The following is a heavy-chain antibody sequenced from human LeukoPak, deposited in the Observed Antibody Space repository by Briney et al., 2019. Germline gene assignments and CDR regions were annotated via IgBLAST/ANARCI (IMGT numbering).Heavy chain of an antibody. CDR3: ERGSYSDYIFDY. J-gene: IGHJ4*02. CDR1: GYTFTSYG. V-gene: IGHV1-18*01. CDR2: ISAYNGNT. D-gene: IGHD4-11*01. Sequence: ASVKVSCKASGYTFTSYGISWVRQAPGQGLEGMGWISAYNGNTNYAQKLQGRVTMTTDTSTSTAYMELSSLRSEDTAVYYCERGSYSDYIFDYWGQGTLVTVSS.